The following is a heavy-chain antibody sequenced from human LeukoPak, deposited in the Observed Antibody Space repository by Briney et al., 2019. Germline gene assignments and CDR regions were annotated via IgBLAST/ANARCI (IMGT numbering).Heavy chain of an antibody. CDR1: GYTFTSYD. J-gene: IGHJ4*02. CDR3: ARGLRGYGGAH. Sequence: ASVKVSCKASGYTFTSYDINWLRQATGQGLEWMGWMNPNSDNTGYARKFQGRVTMTRNTSISTAYMELSSLRSEDTAVYYCARGLRGYGGAHWGQGTLVTVSS. CDR2: MNPNSDNT. D-gene: IGHD4-23*01. V-gene: IGHV1-8*01.